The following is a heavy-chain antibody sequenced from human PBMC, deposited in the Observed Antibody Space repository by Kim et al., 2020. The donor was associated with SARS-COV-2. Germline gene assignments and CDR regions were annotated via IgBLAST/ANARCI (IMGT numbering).Heavy chain of an antibody. V-gene: IGHV3-30*02. CDR3: AKRPGSGSYSRWFDP. D-gene: IGHD3-10*01. Sequence: DSVKGRCTSSRDKSKNTLYLQMNSLRAEDTAVYYCAKRPGSGSYSRWFDPWGQGTLVTVSS. J-gene: IGHJ5*02.